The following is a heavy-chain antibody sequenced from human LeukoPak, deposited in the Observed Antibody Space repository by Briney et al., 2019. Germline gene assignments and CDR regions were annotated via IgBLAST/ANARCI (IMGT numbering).Heavy chain of an antibody. J-gene: IGHJ3*02. CDR3: AREDSSIDAFDI. V-gene: IGHV1-46*01. CDR2: INPSGGST. Sequence: ASVKVSCKASGYTFTSYYMHWVRQAPGQGLEWMGIINPSGGSTSYAQKFQGRVTMTRDTSASTVYMELSSLRSDDTAVYYCAREDSSIDAFDIWGQGTMVTVSS. CDR1: GYTFTSYY. D-gene: IGHD6-19*01.